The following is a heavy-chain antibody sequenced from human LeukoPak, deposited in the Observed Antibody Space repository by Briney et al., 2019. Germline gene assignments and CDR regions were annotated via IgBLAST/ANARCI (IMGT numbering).Heavy chain of an antibody. Sequence: GASVKVSCKASGYTFTSYDINWVRQAPGQGLEWMGWMNPNSGNTGYAQKFQGRVTITRNTSISTAYMELSSLRSEDTAVYYCARGSLWFGELLVYWGQGTLVTVSS. CDR3: ARGSLWFGELLVY. J-gene: IGHJ4*02. V-gene: IGHV1-8*01. D-gene: IGHD3-10*01. CDR1: GYTFTSYD. CDR2: MNPNSGNT.